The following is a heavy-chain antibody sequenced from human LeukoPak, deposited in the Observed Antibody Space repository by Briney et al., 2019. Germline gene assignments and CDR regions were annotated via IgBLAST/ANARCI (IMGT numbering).Heavy chain of an antibody. J-gene: IGHJ6*03. CDR2: ITHSGST. D-gene: IGHD3-10*01. CDR3: ARALRQVAWFGELLGSYYYYMDV. Sequence: SETLSLTCAVYGGSFSGYYWSWIRQPPGKGLEWIGEITHSGSTNYNPSLKSRVTISIDTSKNQFSLKLNSVTAADTAVYYCARALRQVAWFGELLGSYYYYMDVWGKGTTVTISS. V-gene: IGHV4-34*01. CDR1: GGSFSGYY.